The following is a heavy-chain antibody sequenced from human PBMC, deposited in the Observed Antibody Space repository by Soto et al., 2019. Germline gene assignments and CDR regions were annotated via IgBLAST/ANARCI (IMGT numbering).Heavy chain of an antibody. CDR1: GFTVSSDH. V-gene: IGHV3-53*02. Sequence: EMQLVETGGGLIQPGGSLRLSCAASGFTVSSDHMSWVRQAPGKGLEWISLMYYGGTTYYADSVQGRLTIARDSSTNTLYLQMTDLRADDTAVYYCAREAAGFDRWGQGTMVTVSS. J-gene: IGHJ3*01. CDR2: MYYGGTT. D-gene: IGHD6-13*01. CDR3: AREAAGFDR.